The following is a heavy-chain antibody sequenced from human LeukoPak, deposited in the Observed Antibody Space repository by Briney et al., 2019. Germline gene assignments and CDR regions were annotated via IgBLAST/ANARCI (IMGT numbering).Heavy chain of an antibody. V-gene: IGHV3-30*18. CDR2: ISYDGSNK. D-gene: IGHD4-17*01. CDR1: GFTFSSYG. CDR3: AKSAVTNHISAFDI. J-gene: IGHJ3*02. Sequence: GRSLRLSCAASGFTFSSYGMHWVRQAPGKGLEWVAVISYDGSNKYYADSVKGRFTISRDNSKNTLYLQMNSLRAEDTAVYYCAKSAVTNHISAFDIWGQGTMVTVSS.